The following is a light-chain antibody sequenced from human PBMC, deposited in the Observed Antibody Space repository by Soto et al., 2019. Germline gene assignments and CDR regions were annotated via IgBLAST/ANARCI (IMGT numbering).Light chain of an antibody. J-gene: IGKJ4*01. CDR3: QQRSNWPVT. Sequence: EIVLTQSPATLSLSPGNTVSLSCRANQTITSNLAWYQQKPGQAPRLLIYGASTRATGIPVRFSGSGSGTDFTLSITNVEAEDFAVYYCQQRSNWPVTFGGGTKVDIK. V-gene: IGKV3-11*01. CDR1: QTITSN. CDR2: GAS.